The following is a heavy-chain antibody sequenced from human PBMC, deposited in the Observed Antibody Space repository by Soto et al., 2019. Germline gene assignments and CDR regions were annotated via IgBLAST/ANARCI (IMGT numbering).Heavy chain of an antibody. V-gene: IGHV4-4*07. CDR2: LNIAGTI. Sequence: QLQESGPGLVKPSETLSLTCSVSGASISSFNWNWVLQPAGKGPEWVGRLNIAGTINYNPSLKSRITMPMETAKNQISLHLRSVTAADTAIYYCARDRGEYTSSWFWDFSHWGHGTLVTVSS. D-gene: IGHD6-13*01. CDR3: ARDRGEYTSSWFWDFSH. CDR1: GASISSFN. J-gene: IGHJ2*01.